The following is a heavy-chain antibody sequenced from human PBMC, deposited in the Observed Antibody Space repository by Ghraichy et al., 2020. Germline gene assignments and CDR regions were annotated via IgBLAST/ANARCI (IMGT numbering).Heavy chain of an antibody. J-gene: IGHJ4*02. Sequence: GGSLRLSCAASGFIFSYYAMSWVRQTPGKGLEWVSAISGSGGSTYYADPVKGRFTISRDNSKNTLYLQMNSLRAEDTAVYYCAKGRPAAYYFDYWGQGTLVTVSS. CDR3: AKGRPAAYYFDY. CDR2: ISGSGGST. V-gene: IGHV3-23*01. CDR1: GFIFSYYA. D-gene: IGHD2-2*01.